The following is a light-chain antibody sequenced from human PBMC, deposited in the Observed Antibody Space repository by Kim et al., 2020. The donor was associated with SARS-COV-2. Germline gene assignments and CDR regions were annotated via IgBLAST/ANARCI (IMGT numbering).Light chain of an antibody. J-gene: IGKJ2*01. CDR2: GAS. V-gene: IGKV3-15*01. Sequence: EIVMTQSPATLSVSPGERATLSCRASQSVSSNLAWYQQTPGQAPRLLIYGASTRATDIPARFSGSGSGTEFTLTISSLQSEDFAVYYCQQYHDWPPEYTFGQGTKLEI. CDR1: QSVSSN. CDR3: QQYHDWPPEYT.